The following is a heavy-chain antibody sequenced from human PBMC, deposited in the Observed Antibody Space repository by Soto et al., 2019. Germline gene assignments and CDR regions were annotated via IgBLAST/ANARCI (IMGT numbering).Heavy chain of an antibody. J-gene: IGHJ3*02. V-gene: IGHV3-23*01. D-gene: IGHD2-2*01. Sequence: GESLKISCAASGFTFYNYAMGWVRQAPGKGLEWVSAITGSGSDTYYVDSVKGRFTVSRDNSENTLYLQMNSLRAEDTAVYYCARDYCSSTSCYGQFAFDIWGQGTMVTVSS. CDR2: ITGSGSDT. CDR1: GFTFYNYA. CDR3: ARDYCSSTSCYGQFAFDI.